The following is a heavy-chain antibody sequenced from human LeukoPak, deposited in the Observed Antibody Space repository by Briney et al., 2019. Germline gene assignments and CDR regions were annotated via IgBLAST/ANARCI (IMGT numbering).Heavy chain of an antibody. Sequence: PGGSLRLSCAASGFTFSNAWMTWVRQAPGKGLEWVASIKQEGSETSYVGSVKGRFTISRDNARNSVYLQMNSLRAEDTAVYYCAKLMFLWPPIYFDYWGQGTLVTVSS. D-gene: IGHD2-8*01. V-gene: IGHV3-7*01. CDR3: AKLMFLWPPIYFDY. J-gene: IGHJ4*02. CDR1: GFTFSNAW. CDR2: IKQEGSET.